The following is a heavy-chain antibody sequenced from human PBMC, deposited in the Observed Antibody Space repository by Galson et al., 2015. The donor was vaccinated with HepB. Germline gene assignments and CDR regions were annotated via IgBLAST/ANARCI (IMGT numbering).Heavy chain of an antibody. CDR1: GYTLSELS. CDR3: ATPSAYCSSDSCWVFDY. CDR2: FDPEDGET. J-gene: IGHJ4*02. Sequence: SVKVSCKVSGYTLSELSMHWVRQAPGKGLEWMGGFDPEDGETINAQNFQGRVTMTEDRSTDTVYMELSSLSSEDTAVYYCATPSAYCSSDSCWVFDYCGQGTLVTVSS. D-gene: IGHD2-2*01. V-gene: IGHV1-24*01.